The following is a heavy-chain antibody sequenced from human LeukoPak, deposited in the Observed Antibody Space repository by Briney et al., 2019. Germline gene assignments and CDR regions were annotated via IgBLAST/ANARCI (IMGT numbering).Heavy chain of an antibody. CDR3: ARWWGGGARDYYYYGMDV. D-gene: IGHD2-15*01. V-gene: IGHV4-39*07. CDR1: GGSISSSSYY. Sequence: PSETLSLTCTVSGGSISSSSYYWGWIRQPPGKGLEWIGSIYYSGSTYYNPSLKSRVTISVDTSKNQFSLKLSSVTAADTAVYYCARWWGGGARDYYYYGMDVWGQGTTVTVSS. J-gene: IGHJ6*02. CDR2: IYYSGST.